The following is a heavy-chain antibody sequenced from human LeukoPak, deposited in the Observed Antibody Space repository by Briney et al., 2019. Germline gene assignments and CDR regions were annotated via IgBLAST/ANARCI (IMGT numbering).Heavy chain of an antibody. CDR2: IYSSGNT. CDR1: EFTFSDYY. D-gene: IGHD1-1*01. CDR3: ARHLSGTTMSHYFDF. V-gene: IGHV4-39*01. Sequence: GSLRLSCAASEFTFSDYYMSWIRQSPGKGLEWIASIYSSGNTHSNPSLKSRVSMSVDTSKNQVSLKLYSVTASDAAIYYCARHLSGTTMSHYFDFWGQGTLVTVSS. J-gene: IGHJ4*02.